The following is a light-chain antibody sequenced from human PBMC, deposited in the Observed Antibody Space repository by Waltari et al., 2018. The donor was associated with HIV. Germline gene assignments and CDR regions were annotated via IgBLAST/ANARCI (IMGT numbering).Light chain of an antibody. Sequence: QSVLTQPPSVSWAPGPRVTISCTGSNSHIGADYDVHWYQHFPVRYPKLLIYGNTNRPSGIPARFSGSQSGTSASLAITGLQPEDEADYYCQSYDSSLKWVFGGGTKLTVL. V-gene: IGLV1-40*01. J-gene: IGLJ3*02. CDR3: QSYDSSLKWV. CDR2: GNT. CDR1: NSHIGADYD.